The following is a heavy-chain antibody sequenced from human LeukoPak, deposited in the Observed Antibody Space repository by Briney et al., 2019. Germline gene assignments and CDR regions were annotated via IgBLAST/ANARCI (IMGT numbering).Heavy chain of an antibody. Sequence: KPSETLSLTCTVSGGSISSYYWSWIRQPSGKGLEWIGYIYTSGSTNYNPSLKSRVTISVDTSKNQFSLKLSSVTAADTAVYYCASYYPNWFDPWGQGTLVTVSS. CDR3: ASYYPNWFDP. D-gene: IGHD3-10*01. J-gene: IGHJ5*02. CDR2: IYTSGST. CDR1: GGSISSYY. V-gene: IGHV4-4*09.